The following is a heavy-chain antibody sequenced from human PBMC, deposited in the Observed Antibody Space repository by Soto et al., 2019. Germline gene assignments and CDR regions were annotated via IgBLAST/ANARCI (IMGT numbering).Heavy chain of an antibody. CDR3: ARVHVMVVAGSTFDY. Sequence: SETLSLTCAVSGYSLSSGSYWGCIRQPPGKGPEWIASIYHGGTTFYNPSLKSRVTLSVDTSKNHYSLNLRSVTAADTAVYYCARVHVMVVAGSTFDYWGAGILVTVSS. CDR1: GYSLSSGSY. J-gene: IGHJ4*01. D-gene: IGHD6-19*01. V-gene: IGHV4-38-2*01. CDR2: IYHGGTT.